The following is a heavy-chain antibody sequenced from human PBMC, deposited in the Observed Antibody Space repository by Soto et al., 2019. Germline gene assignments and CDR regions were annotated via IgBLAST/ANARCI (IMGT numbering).Heavy chain of an antibody. D-gene: IGHD1-1*01. CDR1: GFTFSSFD. CDR2: IGTAGDT. V-gene: IGHV3-13*01. Sequence: GGSLRLSFADAGFTFSSFDKHWGRQAKGKGLEWVSAIGTAGDTYYPGSVKGRFTISRENAKNSLYLQMNSLRAGDTAVYYCARVHDVEGAFDIWGQGTMVTVSS. J-gene: IGHJ3*02. CDR3: ARVHDVEGAFDI.